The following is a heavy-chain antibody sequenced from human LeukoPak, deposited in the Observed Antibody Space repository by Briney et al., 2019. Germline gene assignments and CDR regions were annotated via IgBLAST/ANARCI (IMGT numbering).Heavy chain of an antibody. J-gene: IGHJ4*02. V-gene: IGHV4-39*01. CDR2: IYFSGNT. D-gene: IGHD2-21*02. CDR3: VRHRAYCDGDCYSQYFDY. Sequence: SETLSLTCTVSGGSLSSGSYYWGWIRQPPGKGLEWVGSIYFSGNTNYNPSLKSRVTMSVDTSKNHFSLRLRSVTAADAAVFYCVRHRAYCDGDCYSQYFDYWGQGALVTVSS. CDR1: GGSLSSGSYY.